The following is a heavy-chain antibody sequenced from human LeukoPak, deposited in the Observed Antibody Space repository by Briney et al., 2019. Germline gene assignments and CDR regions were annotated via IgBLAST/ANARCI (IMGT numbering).Heavy chain of an antibody. CDR2: IIPIFGTA. CDR1: GGTFSSYA. V-gene: IGHV1-69*05. D-gene: IGHD2-15*01. CDR3: ARDEAWGYCSESSCYAGLGNNWLDP. J-gene: IGHJ5*02. Sequence: GASVKVSCKASGGTFSSYAISWVRQAPGQGLEWMGGIIPIFGTANYAQKFQGRVTITTDESTSTAYMELSSLRTDDTAVYYCARDEAWGYCSESSCYAGLGNNWLDPWGQGTLVTVSS.